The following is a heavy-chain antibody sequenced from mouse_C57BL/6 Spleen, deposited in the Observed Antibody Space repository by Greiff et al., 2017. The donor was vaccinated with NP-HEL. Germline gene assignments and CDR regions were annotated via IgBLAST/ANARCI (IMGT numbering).Heavy chain of an antibody. V-gene: IGHV3-6*01. J-gene: IGHJ4*01. CDR3: ARDLGIYDGYYDAMDY. Sequence: EVKLQESGPGLVKPSQSLSLTCSVTGYSITSGYYWNWIRQFPGNKLEWMGCISYDGSNNYNPSLKNRISITRDTSKNQFFLKLNSVTTEDTATYYCARDLGIYDGYYDAMDYWGQGTSVTVSS. CDR1: GYSITSGYY. D-gene: IGHD2-3*01. CDR2: ISYDGSN.